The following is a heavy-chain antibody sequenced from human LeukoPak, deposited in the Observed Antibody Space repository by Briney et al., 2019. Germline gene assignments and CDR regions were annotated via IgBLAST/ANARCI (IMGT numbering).Heavy chain of an antibody. CDR2: IYTRGSP. CDR3: GSDAEVMAAAPDAFAM. CDR1: GGSLSIYY. D-gene: IGHD6-13*01. Sequence: SETLSLTCTLSGGSLSIYYGRWIRHPAGRGREWIGRIYTRGSPNYNPSLKGRVTMSVDTPKNQFSLKLGSGTGATRAVFYFGSDAEVMAAAPDAFAMGSEATMLTLSS. V-gene: IGHV4-4*07. J-gene: IGHJ3*02.